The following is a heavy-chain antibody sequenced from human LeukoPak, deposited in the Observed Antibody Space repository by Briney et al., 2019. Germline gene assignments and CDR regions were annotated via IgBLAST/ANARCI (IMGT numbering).Heavy chain of an antibody. Sequence: TGGSLRLSCAASGFAFSSYAMSWVRQAPGKGLEWVSGISGSGGSTYYADSVKGRFTISRDNSKNTLYLQMNSLRAEDTAVYYCAKDGVSGIAARFDYWGQGTLVTVSS. CDR2: ISGSGGST. CDR1: GFAFSSYA. J-gene: IGHJ4*02. V-gene: IGHV3-23*01. D-gene: IGHD6-6*01. CDR3: AKDGVSGIAARFDY.